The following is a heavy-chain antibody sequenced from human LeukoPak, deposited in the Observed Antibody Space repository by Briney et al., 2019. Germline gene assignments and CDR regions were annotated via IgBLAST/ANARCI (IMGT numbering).Heavy chain of an antibody. Sequence: GGSLRLSCAASGFTFSNFGMHWVRQAPGKGLEWVAFIRYDGSNEYYADSVKGRFTISRDNSKNTLYLQMNSLRAEDTAVYYCASGARWAYRWGQGTLVTVSS. CDR2: IRYDGSNE. CDR1: GFTFSNFG. CDR3: ASGARWAYR. V-gene: IGHV3-30*02. D-gene: IGHD3-16*01. J-gene: IGHJ4*02.